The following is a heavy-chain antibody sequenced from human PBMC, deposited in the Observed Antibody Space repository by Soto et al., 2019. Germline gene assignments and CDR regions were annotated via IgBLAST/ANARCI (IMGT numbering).Heavy chain of an antibody. J-gene: IGHJ6*02. Sequence: PGGSLRLSCAASGFTFSSYAMHWVRQAPGKGLEWVAVISYDGSNKYYADSVKGRFTISRDNSKNTLYLQMNSLRAEDTAVYYCARGSPTTVTTYYSFYYGMDVWGQGTTVTVSS. V-gene: IGHV3-30-3*01. CDR2: ISYDGSNK. CDR3: ARGSPTTVTTYYSFYYGMDV. CDR1: GFTFSSYA. D-gene: IGHD4-17*01.